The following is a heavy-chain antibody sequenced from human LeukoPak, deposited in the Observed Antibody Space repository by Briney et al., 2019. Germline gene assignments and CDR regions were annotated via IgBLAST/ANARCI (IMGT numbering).Heavy chain of an antibody. D-gene: IGHD1-26*01. Sequence: PGGSLRLSCAASGFTFSSYAMSWVRQAPGKGLEWVSAISGSGGSTYYADSVKGRFTISRDNSKNTLYLQMNSLRAEDTAVYYCARDGAVCGSYCLGAFDIWGQGTMVTVSS. CDR2: ISGSGGST. V-gene: IGHV3-23*01. J-gene: IGHJ3*02. CDR3: ARDGAVCGSYCLGAFDI. CDR1: GFTFSSYA.